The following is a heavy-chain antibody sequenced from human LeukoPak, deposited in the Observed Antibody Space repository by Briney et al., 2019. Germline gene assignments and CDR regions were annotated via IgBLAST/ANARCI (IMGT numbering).Heavy chain of an antibody. D-gene: IGHD3-3*01. CDR2: TYYRSKGYN. J-gene: IGHJ4*02. V-gene: IGHV6-1*01. CDR1: GDSVSRNSAA. CDR3: AREPDPDYDFWSGYSPGVYFDY. Sequence: SQTLSLTCAISGDSVSRNSAAWNWIRQSPSRGLEWLGGTYYRSKGYNDYAESVKSRITINPETSKNQFSLQLNSVTPEDTAVYYCAREPDPDYDFWSGYSPGVYFDYWGQGTLVTVSS.